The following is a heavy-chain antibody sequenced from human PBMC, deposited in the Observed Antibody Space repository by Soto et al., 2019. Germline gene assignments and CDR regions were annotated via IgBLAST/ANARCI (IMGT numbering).Heavy chain of an antibody. CDR1: GYTFTSYG. V-gene: IGHV1-18*01. CDR3: ARYVDIVATITYYYYGMDV. Sequence: ASVKVSCKASGYTFTSYGISWVRQAPGQGLEWMGWISAYNGNTNYAQKLQGRVTMTTDTSTSTAYMELRSLRSDDTAVYYCARYVDIVATITYYYYGMDVWGQGTTVTVSS. D-gene: IGHD5-12*01. J-gene: IGHJ6*02. CDR2: ISAYNGNT.